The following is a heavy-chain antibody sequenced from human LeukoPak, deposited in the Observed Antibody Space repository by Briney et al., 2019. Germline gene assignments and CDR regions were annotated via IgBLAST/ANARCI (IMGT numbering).Heavy chain of an antibody. CDR2: INPNSGGT. Sequence: ASVKVSCKASGYTFTGYYMHWVRQAPGQGLEWMGWINPNSGGTNYAQKFQGRVTMTRDTSISTAYMELSSLRSEDTAVYYCARVQMTTVTRDPYLFDYWGQGTLVTVSS. CDR1: GYTFTGYY. CDR3: ARVQMTTVTRDPYLFDY. J-gene: IGHJ4*02. V-gene: IGHV1-2*02. D-gene: IGHD4-17*01.